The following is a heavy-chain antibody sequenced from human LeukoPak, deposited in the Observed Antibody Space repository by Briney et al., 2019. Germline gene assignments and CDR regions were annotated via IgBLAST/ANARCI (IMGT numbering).Heavy chain of an antibody. V-gene: IGHV3-74*01. J-gene: IGHJ4*02. CDR1: GFTFSSYW. Sequence: GGSLRLSCAASGFTFSSYWMHWVRQAPGKGLVWVSRINSDGSSTSYADSVKGRFTISRDNAKNTLYLQMNSLRAEDTAVYYCARGYYDILTGMEFYYFDYWGRGTLVTVSS. CDR3: ARGYYDILTGMEFYYFDY. CDR2: INSDGSST. D-gene: IGHD3-9*01.